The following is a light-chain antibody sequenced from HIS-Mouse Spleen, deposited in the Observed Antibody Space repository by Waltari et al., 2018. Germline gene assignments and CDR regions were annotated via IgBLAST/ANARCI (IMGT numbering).Light chain of an antibody. CDR2: EDS. CDR3: YSTDSSGNHRV. V-gene: IGLV3-10*01. Sequence: SYELTQPPSVSVSPGPTARITCSGDALPKNYAYWYQQKSGQAPVLVIYEDSKRHSGIPERFSGSSSGTMATLTISGAQVEDEADYYCYSTDSSGNHRVFGGGTKLTVL. CDR1: ALPKNY. J-gene: IGLJ2*01.